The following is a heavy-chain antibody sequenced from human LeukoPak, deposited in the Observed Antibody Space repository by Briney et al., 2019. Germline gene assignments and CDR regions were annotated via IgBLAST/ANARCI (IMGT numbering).Heavy chain of an antibody. D-gene: IGHD6-19*01. CDR3: ARDSSGWYQNWFDP. V-gene: IGHV1-69*13. J-gene: IGHJ5*02. CDR1: GGTFSSYA. CDR2: VIPIFGTA. Sequence: SVKVSCKASGGTFSSYAISWVRQAPGQGLEWMGGVIPIFGTANYAQKFQGRVTITADESTSTAYMELSSLRSEDTAVYYCARDSSGWYQNWFDPWGQGTLVTVSS.